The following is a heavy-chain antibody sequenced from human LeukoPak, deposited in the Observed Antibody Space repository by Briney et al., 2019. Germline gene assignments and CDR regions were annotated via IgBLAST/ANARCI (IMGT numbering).Heavy chain of an antibody. D-gene: IGHD6-19*01. CDR2: IYTSGST. J-gene: IGHJ4*02. Sequence: SETLSLTCTVSGGSISSYYWSWIRQPAGKGLEWIGRIYTSGSTNYNPSLKSRVTVSVDTSKNQFSLKLSSVTAADTAVYYCARDPAVAGTQSWFDYWGQGTLVTVSS. CDR1: GGSISSYY. CDR3: ARDPAVAGTQSWFDY. V-gene: IGHV4-4*07.